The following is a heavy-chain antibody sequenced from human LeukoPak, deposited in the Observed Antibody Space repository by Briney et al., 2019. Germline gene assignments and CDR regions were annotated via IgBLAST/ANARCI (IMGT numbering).Heavy chain of an antibody. J-gene: IGHJ6*02. CDR2: ISASGGTT. CDR3: AAQRTVNQGPRHYYGMDV. Sequence: GGSLRLSCAASGFTFSSYAMTWVRQAPGKGLEWVSGISASGGTTYYADSVKGRLTISRDNSKNTLSLRMNSLRAEDTAVYYCAAQRTVNQGPRHYYGMDVWGQGTTVTVSS. V-gene: IGHV3-23*01. CDR1: GFTFSSYA. D-gene: IGHD6-6*01.